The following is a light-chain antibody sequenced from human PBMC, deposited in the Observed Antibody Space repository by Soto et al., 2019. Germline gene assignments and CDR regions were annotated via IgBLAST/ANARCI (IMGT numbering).Light chain of an antibody. CDR2: EVS. J-gene: IGLJ1*01. CDR3: SSYAGSNNPYV. Sequence: QSVLTQPPSASGSPGQSVTISCTGTSSDVGGYNYVSWYQQHPGKAPKLMIYEVSKRPSGVPDRFSGSKSGNTASLTVSGLQAEDEADYYFSSYAGSNNPYVFGTGTKDRP. CDR1: SSDVGGYNY. V-gene: IGLV2-8*01.